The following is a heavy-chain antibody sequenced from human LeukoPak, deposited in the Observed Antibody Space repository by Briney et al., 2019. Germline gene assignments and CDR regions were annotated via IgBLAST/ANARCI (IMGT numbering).Heavy chain of an antibody. CDR2: ISDKGGST. V-gene: IGHV3-64D*06. CDR3: ARRQPGGDIVVVPASGHYYYGMDV. D-gene: IGHD2-2*01. Sequence: GGSLRLSCSASGFTFSYYGLYWVRQAPGKGLEYVSGISDKGGSTDYADSVKGRFTISRDNSKNTLYLQMSSLRSEDTAVYYCARRQPGGDIVVVPASGHYYYGMDVWGQGTTVTVSS. CDR1: GFTFSYYG. J-gene: IGHJ6*02.